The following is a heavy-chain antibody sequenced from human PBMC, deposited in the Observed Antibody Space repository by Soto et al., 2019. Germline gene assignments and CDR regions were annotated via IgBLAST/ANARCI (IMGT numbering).Heavy chain of an antibody. CDR1: GYTFTGYY. V-gene: IGHV1-2*02. D-gene: IGHD2-2*01. CDR2: INPNSGGT. CDR3: ASGSDLYCSSTSCSLLWFDP. J-gene: IGHJ5*02. Sequence: ASVKVSCKASGYTFTGYYMHWVRQAPGQGLEWMGWINPNSGGTNYAQKFQGRVTMTRDTSISTAYMELSRLRSDDTAAYYCASGSDLYCSSTSCSLLWFDPWGQGTLVTVSS.